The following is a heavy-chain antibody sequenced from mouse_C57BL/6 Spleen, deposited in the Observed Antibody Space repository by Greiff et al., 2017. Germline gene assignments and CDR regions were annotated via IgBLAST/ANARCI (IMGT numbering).Heavy chain of an antibody. V-gene: IGHV5-17*01. D-gene: IGHD1-1*01. CDR1: GFTFSDYG. CDR3: ASITTVVDYYAMDY. CDR2: ISSCSSTI. Sequence: EVQRVESGGGLVKPGGSLKLSCAASGFTFSDYGMHWVRQAPEKGLEWVAYISSCSSTIYYADTVKGRVTISRDNAKNTLFLQMTILRSEENAMYYCASITTVVDYYAMDYWGQGTSVTVSS. J-gene: IGHJ4*01.